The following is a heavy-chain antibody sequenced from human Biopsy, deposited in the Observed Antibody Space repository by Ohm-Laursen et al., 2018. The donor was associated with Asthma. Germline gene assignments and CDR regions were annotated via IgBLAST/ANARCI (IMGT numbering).Heavy chain of an antibody. V-gene: IGHV4-4*02. CDR3: ARRWRSYESSNYYLDQ. CDR2: IYHLGNA. Sequence: SETLSLTCDVSGGSISVSNWWSWVRQPPGRGLEWIGQIYHLGNANYNPSLKSRVTMSVDKSKNQFSLKLTSVTAADTAVYFCARRWRSYESSNYYLDQWGQGTLVTVSS. J-gene: IGHJ4*02. D-gene: IGHD3-22*01. CDR1: GGSISVSNW.